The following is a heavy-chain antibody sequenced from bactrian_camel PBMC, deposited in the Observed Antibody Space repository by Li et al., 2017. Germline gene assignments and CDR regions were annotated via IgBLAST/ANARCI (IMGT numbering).Heavy chain of an antibody. V-gene: IGHV3S1*01. D-gene: IGHD3*01. CDR2: LHINSGST. Sequence: QVQLVESGGGSVQAGGSLRLSCAASPSAASINCMAWFKGGEVIARLHINSGSTFYADSVRGRFTLSQDTAKKMVYLQMNNLNAEDTAMYYCAAVLRLWNSCTPGGDFRYWGQETQVTVS. CDR1: PSAASINC. J-gene: IGHJ6*01. CDR3: AAVLRLWNSCTPGGDFRY.